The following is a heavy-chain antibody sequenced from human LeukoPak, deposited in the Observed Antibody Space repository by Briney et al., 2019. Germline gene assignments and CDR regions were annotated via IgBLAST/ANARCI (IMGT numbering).Heavy chain of an antibody. CDR1: GFTFSSSA. V-gene: IGHV3-23*01. D-gene: IGHD3-22*01. CDR2: ISGSGGSP. J-gene: IGHJ4*02. Sequence: GGSLRLSCAASGFTFSSSAMSWVRQAPGKGLEWVSSISGSGGSPYYADSVKGRFTISRDNSKNTLYLQMNSLRAEDAAVYYCAKSTLSSGGYYDYWGQGTLVTVSS. CDR3: AKSTLSSGGYYDY.